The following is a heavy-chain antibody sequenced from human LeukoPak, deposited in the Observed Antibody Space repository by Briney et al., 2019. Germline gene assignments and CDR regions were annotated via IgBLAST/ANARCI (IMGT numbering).Heavy chain of an antibody. CDR1: GFSFSDHG. D-gene: IGHD3-22*01. V-gene: IGHV3-30*18. CDR3: AKGRYCDSRAYYSLDYFDY. CDR2: MSYDGSNK. J-gene: IGHJ4*02. Sequence: GRSLRLSCAASGFSFSDHGMHWVRQAPGKGLEWVAVMSYDGSNKDYADSVKGRFTISRDNSKNTLYLQMNSLRAEDTAVYYCAKGRYCDSRAYYSLDYFDYWGQGALVTVSS.